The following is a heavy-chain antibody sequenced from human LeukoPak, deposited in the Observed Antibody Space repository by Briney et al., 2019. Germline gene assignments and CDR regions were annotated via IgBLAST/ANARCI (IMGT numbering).Heavy chain of an antibody. J-gene: IGHJ4*02. V-gene: IGHV1-2*06. Sequence: ASVTVSCKASGYTFSGHYLRWVRQAPGQGLEWMGRINPNSGGTKYAQKFQNRVTMTSDTSVSTAYMELNGLRSDDTAIYYCTRSWIQLWTPDFDHWGQGTLVTVSS. CDR3: TRSWIQLWTPDFDH. CDR2: INPNSGGT. CDR1: GYTFSGHY. D-gene: IGHD5-18*01.